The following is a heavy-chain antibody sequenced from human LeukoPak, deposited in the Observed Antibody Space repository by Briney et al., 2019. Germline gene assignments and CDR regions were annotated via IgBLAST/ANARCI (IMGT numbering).Heavy chain of an antibody. Sequence: ASVKVSCKAPGYTFTGYYMHWVRQAPGQGLEWMGWINPNSGGTNYAQKFQGRVTMTRDTSISTAYMELSRLRSDDTAVYYCARVQYYDILTGRYGMDVWGQGTTVTVSS. V-gene: IGHV1-2*02. CDR2: INPNSGGT. CDR3: ARVQYYDILTGRYGMDV. D-gene: IGHD3-9*01. J-gene: IGHJ6*02. CDR1: GYTFTGYY.